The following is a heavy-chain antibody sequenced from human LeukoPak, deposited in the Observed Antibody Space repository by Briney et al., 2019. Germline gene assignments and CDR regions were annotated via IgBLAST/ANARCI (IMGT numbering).Heavy chain of an antibody. V-gene: IGHV3-74*01. Sequence: GGSLRLSCAASGFTFSTYWMHWVRQAPGKGLVWVSRIYSDEKTAGYADSVKGRFTISKDNAANTLYLQMNSLTAEDTAVYYCARVGSASTLFDYWGQGALVTVSS. CDR2: IYSDEKTA. D-gene: IGHD2-15*01. CDR3: ARVGSASTLFDY. J-gene: IGHJ4*02. CDR1: GFTFSTYW.